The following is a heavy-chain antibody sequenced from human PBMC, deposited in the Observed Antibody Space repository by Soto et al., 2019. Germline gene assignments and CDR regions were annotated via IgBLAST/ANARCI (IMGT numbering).Heavy chain of an antibody. Sequence: GGSLRLSCVASGFIFSDYAMTWVRQAPGKGLQWVATISASGGNIEYADSLKGRFTISRDNSKNSVYLQLSGLTADDTAVHYCAKVAGGLGYFDLWGRGTLVTVSS. CDR2: ISASGGNI. J-gene: IGHJ2*01. D-gene: IGHD3-16*01. CDR3: AKVAGGLGYFDL. V-gene: IGHV3-23*01. CDR1: GFIFSDYA.